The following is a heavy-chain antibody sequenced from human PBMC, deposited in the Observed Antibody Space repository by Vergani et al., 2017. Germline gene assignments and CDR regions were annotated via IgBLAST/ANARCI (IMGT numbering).Heavy chain of an antibody. J-gene: IGHJ5*02. D-gene: IGHD1-1*01. CDR1: VYSFGNYW. Sequence: EVELVQSGPEMRKPGESLKISCKGSVYSFGNYWIGWVRQMPGKGLEWMGIIYPADSDTRYSPSFQGQVTISADKSISTAFLQWDSLKASDTALYYCARHTTYTASWGQGTLVTVSS. V-gene: IGHV5-51*01. CDR2: IYPADSDT. CDR3: ARHTTYTAS.